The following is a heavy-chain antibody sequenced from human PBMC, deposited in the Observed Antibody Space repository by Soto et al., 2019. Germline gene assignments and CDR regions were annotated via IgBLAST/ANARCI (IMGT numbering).Heavy chain of an antibody. Sequence: ASVKVSCKASGYTFTGYYMHWVRQAPGQGLEWMGWINPNSGGTNYAQKFQGWVTMTRDTSISTAYMELSRLRSDDTAVYYCARDRHCSSTSCGDHDAFDIWGQGTMVTVSS. CDR1: GYTFTGYY. J-gene: IGHJ3*02. CDR3: ARDRHCSSTSCGDHDAFDI. CDR2: INPNSGGT. D-gene: IGHD2-2*01. V-gene: IGHV1-2*04.